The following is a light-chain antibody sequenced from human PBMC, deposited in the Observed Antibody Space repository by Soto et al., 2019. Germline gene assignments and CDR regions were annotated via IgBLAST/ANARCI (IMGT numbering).Light chain of an antibody. CDR2: DVS. Sequence: QSALTQPRSVSGSPGQSVTISCSGTSSDVGGYNFVSWYQQGPGKAPKLMIYDVSERPSGVPDRFSGSKSGNTASLTISGLQAEDESDYYCCSYAGSYVVFGGGTKLTVL. CDR3: CSYAGSYVV. V-gene: IGLV2-11*01. CDR1: SSDVGGYNF. J-gene: IGLJ2*01.